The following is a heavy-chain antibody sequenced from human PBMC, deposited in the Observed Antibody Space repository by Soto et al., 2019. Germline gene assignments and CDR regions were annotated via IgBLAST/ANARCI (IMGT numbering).Heavy chain of an antibody. CDR1: GGSISNDNYF. V-gene: IGHV4-39*01. D-gene: IGHD6-6*01. CDR2: IYYSGTT. Sequence: QLQLQESGPGLVKPSETLSLTCTVSGGSISNDNYFWGWIRQPPGKGLEWIGTIYYSGTTYYNPSLRSRVTLSVDTSKNQYSLKLGSMTAADTAVYYCATHGVTTARRFDSWGQGNLVTVSS. J-gene: IGHJ4*02. CDR3: ATHGVTTARRFDS.